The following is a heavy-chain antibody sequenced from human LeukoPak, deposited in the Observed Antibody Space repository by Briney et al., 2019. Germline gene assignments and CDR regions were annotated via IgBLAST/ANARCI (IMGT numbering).Heavy chain of an antibody. J-gene: IGHJ4*02. CDR2: ISYNGSNK. CDR3: AKVGYDSSGYFDY. V-gene: IGHV3-30-3*01. D-gene: IGHD3-22*01. CDR1: GCTFSSYA. Sequence: GRSLRLSCAASGCTFSSYAMHWVRQAPGKGLEWVAVISYNGSNKYYADCVKGRFTISRDHSKNTLYLQMNSLRAEDTAVYYCAKVGYDSSGYFDYWGQGTLATVSS.